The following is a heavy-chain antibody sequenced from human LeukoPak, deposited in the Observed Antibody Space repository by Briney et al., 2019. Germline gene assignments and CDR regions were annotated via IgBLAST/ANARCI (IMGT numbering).Heavy chain of an antibody. CDR2: IYYSGNT. CDR3: ARAQHDAFDI. J-gene: IGHJ3*02. Sequence: SASLSLTCTVSDGSICSGGYYWSWSRQHPGKGLEWIGYIYYSGNTYYNPSLESRVIISVDTSKTQFSLNLTSVTAADTAVYYCARAQHDAFDIWGQGTMVTVSS. V-gene: IGHV4-31*03. CDR1: DGSICSGGYY.